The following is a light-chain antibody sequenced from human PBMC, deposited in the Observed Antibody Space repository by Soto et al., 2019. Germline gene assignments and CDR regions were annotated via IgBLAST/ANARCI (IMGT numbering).Light chain of an antibody. CDR2: EVS. V-gene: IGLV2-14*01. CDR1: SSDVGGYSY. J-gene: IGLJ3*02. CDR3: SSYTRSSTVV. Sequence: QSALTQPASVSGSPGQSITISCTGTSSDVGGYSYVSWYQQHPGKAPKLIIYEVSNRPSGVSNRFSGSKSGNTASLTISGLQAEDEADYYCSSYTRSSTVVFGGGTKVTVL.